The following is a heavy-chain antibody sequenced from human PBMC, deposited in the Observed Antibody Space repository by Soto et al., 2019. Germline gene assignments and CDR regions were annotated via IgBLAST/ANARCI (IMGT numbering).Heavy chain of an antibody. CDR2: INHSGST. CDR3: ARAQADILTGYYDANYYYYMDV. Sequence: PSETLSLTCDVYGGSFSGYYWSWIRQPPGKGLEWIGEINHSGSTNYNPSLKSRVTISVDTSKNQFSLKLSSVTAADTAVYYCARAQADILTGYYDANYYYYMDVWGKGTTVTVSS. V-gene: IGHV4-34*01. D-gene: IGHD3-9*01. J-gene: IGHJ6*03. CDR1: GGSFSGYY.